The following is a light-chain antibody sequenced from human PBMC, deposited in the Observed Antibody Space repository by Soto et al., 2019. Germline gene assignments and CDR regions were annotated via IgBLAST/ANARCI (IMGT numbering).Light chain of an antibody. CDR3: AAWDDSLRGV. V-gene: IGLV1-47*01. CDR1: SSNIGSNY. Sequence: QPVLTQPPSASGTPGQRVTISCSGSSSNIGSNYVYWYQQLPGTAPKLLIYRNNQRPSGVPDRFSGSKSGTSASLAISGLLSEDEADYYCAAWDDSLRGVFGGGTKVTVL. CDR2: RNN. J-gene: IGLJ3*02.